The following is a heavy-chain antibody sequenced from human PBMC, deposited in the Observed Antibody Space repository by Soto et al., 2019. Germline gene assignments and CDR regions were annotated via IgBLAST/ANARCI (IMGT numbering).Heavy chain of an antibody. D-gene: IGHD6-13*01. V-gene: IGHV3-30-3*01. J-gene: IGHJ6*02. CDR3: ARAHQQQLVLRNYYYGMDV. CDR2: ISYDGSNK. Sequence: GGSLRLSCAASGFTFSSYAMHWVRQAPGKGLEWVAVISYDGSNKYYADSVKGRFTISRDNSKNTLYLQMNSLRAEDTAVYYCARAHQQQLVLRNYYYGMDVWGQGTTVTVS. CDR1: GFTFSSYA.